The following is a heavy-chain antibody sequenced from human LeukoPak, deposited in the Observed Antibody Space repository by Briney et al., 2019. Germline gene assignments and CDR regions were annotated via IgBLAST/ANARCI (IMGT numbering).Heavy chain of an antibody. CDR2: IISDGSST. CDR1: GFTFSSYW. V-gene: IGHV3-74*01. J-gene: IGHJ3*01. Sequence: GGSLRLSCVASGFTFSSYWMHWVRQAPGMGLVWVSRIISDGSSTSYADSVKGRFTISRDIAKNTLYLQMNSLRAEDTAVYYCARDFGGSYTAFDFWGQGTMVTVPS. CDR3: ARDFGGSYTAFDF. D-gene: IGHD1-26*01.